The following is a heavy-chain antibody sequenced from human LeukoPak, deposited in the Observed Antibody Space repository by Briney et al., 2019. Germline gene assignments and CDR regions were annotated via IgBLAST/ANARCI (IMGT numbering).Heavy chain of an antibody. Sequence: SETLSLTCTVSGGSISSYYWSWIRQPPGKGLEWIGYIYYSGSTNYNPSLKSRVTISVDTSKNQFSLKLSSVTAADTAVYYCAIDGLGYCSSTSCYLRGDYYYYMDVWGKGTTVTVSS. D-gene: IGHD2-2*01. V-gene: IGHV4-59*12. CDR1: GGSISSYY. CDR2: IYYSGST. CDR3: AIDGLGYCSSTSCYLRGDYYYYMDV. J-gene: IGHJ6*03.